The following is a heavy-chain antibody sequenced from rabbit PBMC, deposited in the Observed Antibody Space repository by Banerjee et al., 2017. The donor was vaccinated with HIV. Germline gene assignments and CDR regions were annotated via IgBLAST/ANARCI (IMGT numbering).Heavy chain of an antibody. CDR1: GFTISGSYW. CDR3: ARDVGDSGYGPDYLDL. Sequence: LEESGGGLVQPEGSLALTCTASGFTISGSYWICWVRQAAGKGLEWIACIYGGGGDSTHYASWAKGRFTISKTSSTTVTLQMTSLTAADTATYFCARDVGDSGYGPDYLDLWGPGTLVTVS. D-gene: IGHD1-1*01. J-gene: IGHJ4*01. CDR2: IYGGGGDST. V-gene: IGHV1S45*01.